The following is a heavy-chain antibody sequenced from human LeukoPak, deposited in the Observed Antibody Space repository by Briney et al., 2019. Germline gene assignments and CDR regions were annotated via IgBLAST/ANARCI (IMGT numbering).Heavy chain of an antibody. CDR1: GFTVSSNY. CDR2: IYSGGST. CDR3: AKVDCGTSGCRRVDY. V-gene: IGHV3-66*01. Sequence: GGSLRLSCAASGFTVSSNYVSWVRQAPGKGLEWVSVIYSGGSTYYADSVKGRFTISRDNSKNTLYLQMNSLRAEDTAMYYCAKVDCGTSGCRRVDYWGQGTLVTVSS. D-gene: IGHD2-2*01. J-gene: IGHJ4*02.